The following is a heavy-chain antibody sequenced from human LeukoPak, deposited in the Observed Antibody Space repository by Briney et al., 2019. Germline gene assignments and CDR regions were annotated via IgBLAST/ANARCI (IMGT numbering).Heavy chain of an antibody. D-gene: IGHD5-12*01. Sequence: PGGSLRLSCVASGFTFSNYAMSWVRQAPGKGLQWVSAISAGGDKIRYAGSVKGRFTISRDNSRNTLYVQMSSLKADDTAVYYCVKNVGGNEGAYWGQGTLVTVPS. J-gene: IGHJ4*02. CDR1: GFTFSNYA. CDR2: ISAGGDKI. CDR3: VKNVGGNEGAY. V-gene: IGHV3-23*01.